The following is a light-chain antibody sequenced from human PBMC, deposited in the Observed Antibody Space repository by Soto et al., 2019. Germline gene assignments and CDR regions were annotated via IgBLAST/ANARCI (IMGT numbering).Light chain of an antibody. V-gene: IGLV1-40*01. CDR2: GNS. CDR3: QSYASSLSGYAV. CDR1: SSNIGAGYD. Sequence: QSVLTQPPSVSGAPGQRVTISCTGSSSNIGAGYDVHWYQQLPGTAPKLLIFGNSHRPSGVPDRFSGSTSGTSASLAISGLQAEDEANYYCQSYASSLSGYAVFGGGTQLTVL. J-gene: IGLJ7*01.